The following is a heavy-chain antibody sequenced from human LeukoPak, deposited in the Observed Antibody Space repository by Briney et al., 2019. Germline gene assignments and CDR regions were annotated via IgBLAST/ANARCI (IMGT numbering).Heavy chain of an antibody. CDR2: ISYDGSNK. V-gene: IGHV3-30*04. D-gene: IGHD6-19*01. CDR3: AREGIAVAGPLTYYYYMDV. J-gene: IGHJ6*03. Sequence: GGSLRLSCAASGFTFSSYAMHWVRQAPGKGLEWVAVISYDGSNKYYADSVKGRFTISRDNSKNTLYLQMNSLRAEDTAVYYCAREGIAVAGPLTYYYYMDVWGKGTTVTVSS. CDR1: GFTFSSYA.